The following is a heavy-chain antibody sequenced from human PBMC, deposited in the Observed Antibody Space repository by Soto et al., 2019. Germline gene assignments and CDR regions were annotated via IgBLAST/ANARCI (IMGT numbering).Heavy chain of an antibody. CDR1: GFTFDDYA. CDR3: AKGRGDYGGNSDAFDI. V-gene: IGHV3-9*01. D-gene: IGHD4-17*01. Sequence: GGSLRLSCAASGFTFDDYAMHWVRQAPGKGLEWVSGISWNSGSIGYADSVKGRFTISRDNAKNSLYLQMNSLRAEDTALYYCAKGRGDYGGNSDAFDIWGQGTMVTVSS. CDR2: ISWNSGSI. J-gene: IGHJ3*02.